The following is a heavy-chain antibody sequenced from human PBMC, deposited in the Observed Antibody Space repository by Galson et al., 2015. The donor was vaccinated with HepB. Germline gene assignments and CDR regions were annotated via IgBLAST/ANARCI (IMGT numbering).Heavy chain of an antibody. J-gene: IGHJ3*02. Sequence: SLRLSCAASGFTFSSYSMNWVRQAPGKGLEWVSSISSSSSYIYYADSVKGRFTISRDNAKNSLYLQMNSLRAEDTAVYYCARVRDSGFDAFDIWGQGTMVTVSS. CDR1: GFTFSSYS. CDR3: ARVRDSGFDAFDI. V-gene: IGHV3-21*01. CDR2: ISSSSSYI. D-gene: IGHD6-19*01.